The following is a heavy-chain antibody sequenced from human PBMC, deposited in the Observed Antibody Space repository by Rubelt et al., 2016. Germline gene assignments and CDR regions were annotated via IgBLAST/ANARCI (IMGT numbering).Heavy chain of an antibody. D-gene: IGHD1-26*01. V-gene: IGHV3-30*04. CDR1: GFTFSRYA. J-gene: IGHJ4*02. CDR3: ARDLSNSGRYHHFDY. Sequence: QVQLVESGGGVVQPGRSLRLSCAASGFTFSRYAIHWVRQAPGKGLEWVALISDDGSNKYYADSVKGRFTISRDNSKNTLYLQMSSLRAEDTAVYYCARDLSNSGRYHHFDYWGQGTLVTASS. CDR2: ISDDGSNK.